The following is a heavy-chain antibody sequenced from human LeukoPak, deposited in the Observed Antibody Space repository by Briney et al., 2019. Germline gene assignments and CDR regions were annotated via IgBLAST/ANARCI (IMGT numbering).Heavy chain of an antibody. CDR2: VYTGGRT. J-gene: IGHJ4*02. CDR3: ARLTPRTIVTSGYFDY. V-gene: IGHV3-66*01. D-gene: IGHD4-23*01. Sequence: PGGSLRLSCAASGFTVSSNYMSWVRRARGKGLEYISVVYTGGRTYYADSVKGRFTISRDNSKNPLYLQLNSLRAEDTAVYYCARLTPRTIVTSGYFDYWGQGTLVTVSS. CDR1: GFTVSSNY.